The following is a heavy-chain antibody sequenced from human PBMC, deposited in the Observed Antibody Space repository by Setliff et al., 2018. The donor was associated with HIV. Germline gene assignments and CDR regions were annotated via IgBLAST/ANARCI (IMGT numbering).Heavy chain of an antibody. D-gene: IGHD2-2*01. CDR2: INYSGIT. Sequence: SETLSLTCGVSSGSINGYHWSWVRQAPGRGLEWIGSINYSGITNYNPSLRGRVSISVDTSKSQISLRLNSVSAADTAVYYCARDPGGLYCTSSSCQGGCFDPWGQGALVTVSS. CDR3: ARDPGGLYCTSSSCQGGCFDP. V-gene: IGHV4-59*01. J-gene: IGHJ5*02. CDR1: SGSINGYH.